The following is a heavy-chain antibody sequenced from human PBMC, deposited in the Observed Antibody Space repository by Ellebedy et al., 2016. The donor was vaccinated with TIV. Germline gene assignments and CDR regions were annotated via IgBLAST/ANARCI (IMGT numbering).Heavy chain of an antibody. V-gene: IGHV3-7*01. CDR1: GFNFRSYW. J-gene: IGHJ5*02. CDR2: IRQEGDEI. Sequence: GESLKISCAASGFNFRSYWMTWVRQAPGKGLEWVAKIRQEGDEIYYVESVKGRFTISRDNAKNSLFLQMNSLRVEDTAVYYCARRASYGDYAVQVNPWFDPWGEGTLVTVSS. D-gene: IGHD4-17*01. CDR3: ARRASYGDYAVQVNPWFDP.